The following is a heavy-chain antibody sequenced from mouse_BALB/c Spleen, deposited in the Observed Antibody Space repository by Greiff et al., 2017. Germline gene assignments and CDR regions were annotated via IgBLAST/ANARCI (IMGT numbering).Heavy chain of an antibody. CDR3: ARDYGSSY. CDR1: GYNFTSYW. J-gene: IGHJ2*01. CDR2: IYPGSGST. Sequence: QVQLQQPGAELVKPGTSVKLSCKASGYNFTSYWINWVKLRPGQGLEWIGDIYPGSGSTNYNEKFKGKATLTADKSSSTAYMQLSSLTSEDSAVYFCARDYGSSYWGQGTTLTVSS. D-gene: IGHD1-1*01. V-gene: IGHV1-55*01.